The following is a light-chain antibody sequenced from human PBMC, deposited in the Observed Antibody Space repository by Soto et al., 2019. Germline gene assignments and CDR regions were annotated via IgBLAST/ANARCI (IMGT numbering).Light chain of an antibody. Sequence: NFMLTQAHAMSESPGKTVTISCTRSSGSIASNYVQWYQQRPGSVPTTVIYEDNQRPSGVPDRFSGSVDSSSNSASLTISGLETEDEADYYCQSYDNSSYVFGTGTKVTVL. J-gene: IGLJ1*01. CDR1: SGSIASNY. V-gene: IGLV6-57*04. CDR3: QSYDNSSYV. CDR2: EDN.